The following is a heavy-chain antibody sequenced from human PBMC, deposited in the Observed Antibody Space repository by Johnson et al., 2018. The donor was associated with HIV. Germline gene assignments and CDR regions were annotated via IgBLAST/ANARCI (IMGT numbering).Heavy chain of an antibody. CDR2: IWFDGSNI. CDR1: GFIFSNYG. V-gene: IGHV3-33*01. CDR3: ARDVSVGFDAAFDI. Sequence: QVQLVESGGGVVQPGRSLRLSCAASGFIFSNYGMHWVRQAPGKGLEWLAVIWFDGSNIYYGDSVKGRFTISRDNSKNTLYLQMNSLRAEDTAVYYCARDVSVGFDAAFDIWGQGTMVTVSS. D-gene: IGHD4-23*01. J-gene: IGHJ3*02.